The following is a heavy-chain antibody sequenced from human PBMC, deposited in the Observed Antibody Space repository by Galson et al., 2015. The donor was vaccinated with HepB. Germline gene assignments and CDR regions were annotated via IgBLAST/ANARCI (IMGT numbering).Heavy chain of an antibody. D-gene: IGHD6-19*01. Sequence: LSLTCTVSGGSISSSSYYWGWIRQPPGKGLEWIGSIYYSGSTYYNPSLKSRVTISVDTSKNQFSLKLSSVTAADTAVYYCARDPRAVAGTGYWGQGTLVTVSS. CDR1: GGSISSSSYY. CDR3: ARDPRAVAGTGY. J-gene: IGHJ4*02. V-gene: IGHV4-39*01. CDR2: IYYSGST.